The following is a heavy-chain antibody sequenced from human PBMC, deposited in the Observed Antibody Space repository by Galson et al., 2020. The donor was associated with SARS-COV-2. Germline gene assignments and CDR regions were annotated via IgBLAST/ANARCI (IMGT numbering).Heavy chain of an antibody. CDR1: GFTFSGSA. Sequence: GGSLRLSCAASGFTFSGSAMHWVRQASGKGLEWVGRIRSKANSYATAYAASVKGRFTISRDDSKNTAYLQMNSLKTEDTAVYYCTRHKYNWNDNNWFDPWGQGTLVTVSS. V-gene: IGHV3-73*01. CDR2: IRSKANSYAT. J-gene: IGHJ5*02. D-gene: IGHD1-1*01. CDR3: TRHKYNWNDNNWFDP.